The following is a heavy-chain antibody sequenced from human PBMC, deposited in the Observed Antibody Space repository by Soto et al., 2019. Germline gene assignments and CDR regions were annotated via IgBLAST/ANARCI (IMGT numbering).Heavy chain of an antibody. Sequence: GGSLRLSCAASGFIFSDHAMNWVRQAPGKGLEWVSFITRDSSTIHYAGSVKGRFTISRDNAKNSLYLQMNSPRAEDTAVYYCARYGSGSNYRDPSDYWGQGALVTVSS. J-gene: IGHJ4*02. CDR3: ARYGSGSNYRDPSDY. CDR2: ITRDSSTI. CDR1: GFIFSDHA. D-gene: IGHD3-10*01. V-gene: IGHV3-48*01.